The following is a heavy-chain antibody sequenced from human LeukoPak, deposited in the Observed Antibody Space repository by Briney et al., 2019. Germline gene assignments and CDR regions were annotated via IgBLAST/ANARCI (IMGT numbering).Heavy chain of an antibody. V-gene: IGHV3-30*18. CDR1: GFTFSDYG. CDR2: ISYDGSNK. J-gene: IGHJ4*02. D-gene: IGHD2-2*01. Sequence: GGSLRLSCAASGFTFSDYGMHWVRQAPGKGLEWVAVISYDGSNKYYADSVKGRFTLSRDNPKNTLYWQMNRLRTENTAVYYCAKVKTSSFYYFDNWGQGTLVTVSS. CDR3: AKVKTSSFYYFDN.